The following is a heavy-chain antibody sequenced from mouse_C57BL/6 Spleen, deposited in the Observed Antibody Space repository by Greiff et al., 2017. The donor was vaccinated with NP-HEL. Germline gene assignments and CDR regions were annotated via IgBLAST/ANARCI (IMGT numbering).Heavy chain of an antibody. D-gene: IGHD3-3*01. Sequence: EVHLVESGGGLVQPGGSLKLSCAASGFTFSDYYMYWVRQTPEKRLEWVAYISNGGGSTYYPDTVKGRFTISRDNAKNTLYLQMSRLKSEDTAMYYCARQGRDNAMDYWGQGTSVTVSS. CDR3: ARQGRDNAMDY. CDR2: ISNGGGST. V-gene: IGHV5-12*01. J-gene: IGHJ4*01. CDR1: GFTFSDYY.